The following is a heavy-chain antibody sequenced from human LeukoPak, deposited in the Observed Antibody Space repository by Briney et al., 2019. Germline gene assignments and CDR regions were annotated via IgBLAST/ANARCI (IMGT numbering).Heavy chain of an antibody. V-gene: IGHV3-23*01. J-gene: IGHJ4*02. CDR3: AKSPDFWSAYPLDY. Sequence: GGSLRLSCAGSGFTFTNYAMSWVRQAPGMGLEWVSAISGSGGSTYYADSVKGRVTISRDNSQNTLFLQMTGLRAEDTAVYYRAKSPDFWSAYPLDYWGQGTLVTVSS. D-gene: IGHD3-3*01. CDR1: GFTFTNYA. CDR2: ISGSGGST.